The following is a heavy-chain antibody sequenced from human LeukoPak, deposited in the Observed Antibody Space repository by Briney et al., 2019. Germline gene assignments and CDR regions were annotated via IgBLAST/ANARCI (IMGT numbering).Heavy chain of an antibody. D-gene: IGHD3-10*01. CDR1: GYTLTELS. Sequence: ASVKVSCKVSGYTLTELSMHWVRQAPGKGLEWMGGFDPEDGETIYAQKFQGRVTMTEDTSTDTAYMELRSLRSDDTAVYYCARDLSDYYGSGSYKEFDYWGQGTLVTVSS. V-gene: IGHV1-24*01. CDR3: ARDLSDYYGSGSYKEFDY. CDR2: FDPEDGET. J-gene: IGHJ4*02.